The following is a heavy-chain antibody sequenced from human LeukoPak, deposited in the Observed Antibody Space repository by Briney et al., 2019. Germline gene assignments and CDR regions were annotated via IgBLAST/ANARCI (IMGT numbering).Heavy chain of an antibody. CDR3: VRTAGREGGD. J-gene: IGHJ4*02. CDR2: ISATSTDT. V-gene: IGHV3-11*06. D-gene: IGHD3-16*01. CDR1: GFTFSDNY. Sequence: GGSLRLSCAASGFTFSDNYMGWIRQAPGKGLEWVSYISATSTDTNYADSVKGRFSVSRDNARNSLYLQMNSLRAEDTAVYYCVRTAGREGGDWGQGTLVTVSS.